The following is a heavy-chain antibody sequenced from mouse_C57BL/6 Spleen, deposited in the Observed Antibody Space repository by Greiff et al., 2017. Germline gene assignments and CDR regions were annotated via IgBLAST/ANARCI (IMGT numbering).Heavy chain of an antibody. J-gene: IGHJ2*01. V-gene: IGHV1-52*01. CDR2: IDPSDSET. Sequence: QVQLQQPGAVLVRPGSSVKLSCKASGYTFTSYWMHWVKQRPIQGLEWIGNIDPSDSETHYNQKFKDKATLTVDKSSSTAYMQLSSLTSEDSAVYYCARDDYDVPFNYWGQGTTLTVSS. D-gene: IGHD2-4*01. CDR3: ARDDYDVPFNY. CDR1: GYTFTSYW.